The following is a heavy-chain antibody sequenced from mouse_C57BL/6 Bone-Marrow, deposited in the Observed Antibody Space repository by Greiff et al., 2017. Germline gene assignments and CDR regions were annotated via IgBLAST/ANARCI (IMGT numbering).Heavy chain of an antibody. Sequence: EVQLLQSGAELVRPGASVKLSCTASGFNIKDYYMHWVKQRPEQGLEWIGWIDPENGDTEYASKFQGKATITADKSSNTAYLQLSSLTSEDTAVYYCATLWYFDYWGQGTTVTVSS. CDR3: ATLWYFDY. V-gene: IGHV14-4*01. CDR1: GFNIKDYY. CDR2: IDPENGDT. D-gene: IGHD1-1*02. J-gene: IGHJ2*01.